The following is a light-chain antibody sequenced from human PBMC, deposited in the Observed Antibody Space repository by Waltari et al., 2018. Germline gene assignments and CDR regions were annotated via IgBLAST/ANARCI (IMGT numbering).Light chain of an antibody. CDR1: SSDIGDYTH. V-gene: IGLV2-14*03. J-gene: IGLJ1*01. Sequence: QSALTQPASVSGSPGPSIPISCPGSSSDIGDYTHVSWYQQPPAKAPKLMIYAGSSRPSGVSNRFFGSKPGTTASLTVSGLQAEDEAVYFCSSYSTSITPYVFGAGTKVTVL. CDR3: SSYSTSITPYV. CDR2: AGS.